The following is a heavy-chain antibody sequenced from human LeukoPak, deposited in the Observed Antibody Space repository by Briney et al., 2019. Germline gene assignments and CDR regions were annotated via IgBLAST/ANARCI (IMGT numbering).Heavy chain of an antibody. CDR3: ATDVYYRDSTGYFDN. Sequence: GGSLRLSCAASGFTFSDYYMSWIRQAPGKGLEWVTFIQYDGGNKNYADSVRGRFTISRDNSKNTLYLQMNSLRAEDTAVYYCATDVYYRDSTGYFDNWGQGTLVTVSS. CDR1: GFTFSDYY. V-gene: IGHV3-30*02. D-gene: IGHD3-16*01. CDR2: IQYDGGNK. J-gene: IGHJ4*03.